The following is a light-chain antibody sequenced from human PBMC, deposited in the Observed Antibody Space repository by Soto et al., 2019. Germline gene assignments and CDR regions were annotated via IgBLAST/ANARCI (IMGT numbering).Light chain of an antibody. CDR2: DAS. J-gene: IGKJ3*01. CDR1: QGISNS. Sequence: DIQMTQSPSSLSASIGDRVTITCRASQGISNSLAWYQQKPGKGPTLLIYDASTLQSGVPSRFSGSGSGTDFTLTINSLQPEDVETYYCQKYKSAPYTFGPGTKVDI. V-gene: IGKV1-27*01. CDR3: QKYKSAPYT.